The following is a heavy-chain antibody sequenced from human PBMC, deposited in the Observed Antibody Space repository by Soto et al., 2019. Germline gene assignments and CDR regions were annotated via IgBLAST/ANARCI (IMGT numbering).Heavy chain of an antibody. D-gene: IGHD3-22*01. Sequence: ASVKVSCQVSGYTVNELSIHWVRQAPGKGLEWLGGFDPEDGQTIYAQTLQGRLAMTEDTSADTAYMELSSLRSEDTAVYFCAALHETHSYDIDGYSYDTVEIWGQGTMVTVSS. CDR2: FDPEDGQT. J-gene: IGHJ3*02. CDR3: AALHETHSYDIDGYSYDTVEI. CDR1: GYTVNELS. V-gene: IGHV1-24*01.